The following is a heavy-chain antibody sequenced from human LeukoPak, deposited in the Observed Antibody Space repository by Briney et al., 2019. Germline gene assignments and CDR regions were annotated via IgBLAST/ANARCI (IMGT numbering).Heavy chain of an antibody. CDR1: GYTFTSYD. CDR2: MNPNSGNT. Sequence: ASVKVSCTASGYTFTSYDINWVRQAPGQGLEWMGWMNPNSGNTGYAQKFQGRVTMTRNTSISTAYMELSSLRSEDTAVYYCARGRDYSNYEADYWGQGTLVTVSS. J-gene: IGHJ4*02. D-gene: IGHD4-11*01. V-gene: IGHV1-8*01. CDR3: ARGRDYSNYEADY.